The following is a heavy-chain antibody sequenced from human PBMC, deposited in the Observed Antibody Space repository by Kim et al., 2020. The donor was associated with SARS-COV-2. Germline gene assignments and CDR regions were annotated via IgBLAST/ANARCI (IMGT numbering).Heavy chain of an antibody. CDR1: GLSFDDSA. CDR2: ISYDGRNK. Sequence: GGSLRLSCAASGLSFDDSAMNWVRQAPGKGLEWLAVISYDGRNKDYADSVKGRFTISRDNSKRTLYLQMNSLRVEDTGVYYCARGNYLEWVGLSDYYTGIDAWGQGTLVTVSS. CDR3: ARGNYLEWVGLSDYYTGIDA. J-gene: IGHJ5*02. V-gene: IGHV3-30-3*01. D-gene: IGHD1-26*01.